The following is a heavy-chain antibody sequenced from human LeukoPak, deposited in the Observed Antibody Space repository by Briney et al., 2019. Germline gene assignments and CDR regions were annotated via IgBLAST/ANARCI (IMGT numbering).Heavy chain of an antibody. CDR1: GFTFSSYW. D-gene: IGHD4-23*01. CDR3: AKAPLGGNPSVQAFDI. CDR2: IKQDGSEK. Sequence: PGGSLRLSCAASGFTFSSYWMSWVRQAPGKGLEWVANIKQDGSEKYYADSVKGRFTISRDNSKNTLYLQMNSLRAEDTAVYYCAKAPLGGNPSVQAFDIWGQGTMVTVSS. J-gene: IGHJ3*02. V-gene: IGHV3-7*01.